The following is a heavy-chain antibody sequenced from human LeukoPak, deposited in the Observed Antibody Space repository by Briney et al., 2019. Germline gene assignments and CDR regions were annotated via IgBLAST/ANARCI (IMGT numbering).Heavy chain of an antibody. J-gene: IGHJ4*02. CDR3: ASTLTVVGTLDY. Sequence: ASVKVSCKASGYTFTGYYIHWVRQAPGQGLEWMGWINPNSGGRKYAQKFQGRVTMTRDTSMGTVYTELSRLTSDDTAVYYCASTLTVVGTLDYWGQGTLVPVSS. D-gene: IGHD6-19*01. CDR1: GYTFTGYY. CDR2: INPNSGGR. V-gene: IGHV1-2*02.